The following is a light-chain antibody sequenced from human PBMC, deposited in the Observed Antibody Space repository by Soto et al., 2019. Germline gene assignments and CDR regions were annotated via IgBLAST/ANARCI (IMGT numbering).Light chain of an antibody. CDR1: QSAFSSY. CDR2: GAS. V-gene: IGKV3-20*01. J-gene: IGKJ2*01. CDR3: QQYNNWPYT. Sequence: EIVLTQSPGTLSLSPGERATLSCRASQSAFSSYLAWYQQKPGQAPRLLIYGASSRATGIPDRFSGSGSGTDFTLTISRLEPEDFAVYYCQQYNNWPYTFGQGTKLEIK.